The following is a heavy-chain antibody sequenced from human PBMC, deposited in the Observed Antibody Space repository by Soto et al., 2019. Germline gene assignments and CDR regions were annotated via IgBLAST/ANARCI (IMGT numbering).Heavy chain of an antibody. CDR1: GYTFTSYA. Sequence: ASVKVSCKASGYTFTSYAMHWVRQAPGQRLEWMGWINAGNGNTKYSQKFQGRVTITRDTSASTAYMELSSLRSEDTAVYCCARDLREDAFDIWGQGTMVTVSS. CDR3: ARDLREDAFDI. CDR2: INAGNGNT. V-gene: IGHV1-3*01. J-gene: IGHJ3*02.